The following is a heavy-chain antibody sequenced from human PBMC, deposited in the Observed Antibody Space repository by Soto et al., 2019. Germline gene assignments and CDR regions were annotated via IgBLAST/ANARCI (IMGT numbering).Heavy chain of an antibody. CDR3: ARAPWDSGNWFDP. D-gene: IGHD3-10*01. CDR1: GGSISSYY. Sequence: SETLSLTCTVSGGSISSYYWSWIRQPPGKGLEWIGYIYYSGSTNYNPSLKSRVTISVDTSKNQFSLKPSSVTAADTAVYYCARAPWDSGNWFDPWGQGTLVTVSS. V-gene: IGHV4-59*01. J-gene: IGHJ5*02. CDR2: IYYSGST.